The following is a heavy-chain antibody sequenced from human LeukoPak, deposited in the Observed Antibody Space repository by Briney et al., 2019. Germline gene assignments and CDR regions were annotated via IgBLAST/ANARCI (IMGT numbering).Heavy chain of an antibody. CDR2: ISGRGDGT. Sequence: GGSLRLSCAASGFAFSSYAMTWVRQAPGKGLEWVSVISGRGDGTHYADSVKGRFGISRDNSKNTLYLQMNSLRDEDTAIYYCAKGQGYNYGDSIDYWGQGTLVTVSS. CDR1: GFAFSSYA. V-gene: IGHV3-23*01. CDR3: AKGQGYNYGDSIDY. J-gene: IGHJ4*02. D-gene: IGHD5-18*01.